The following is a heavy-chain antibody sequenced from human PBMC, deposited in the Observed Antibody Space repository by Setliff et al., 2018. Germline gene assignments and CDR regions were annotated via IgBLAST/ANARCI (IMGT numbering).Heavy chain of an antibody. D-gene: IGHD3-22*01. V-gene: IGHV4-30-4*08. CDR2: IIHSGST. CDR1: GGSISSGDYY. Sequence: PSETLSLTCTVSGGSISSGDYYWSWIRQPPGKGLEWIGEIIHSGSTNYNPSLKSRVTISMDTSKNQFSLKLSSVTAADTAVYYCARESRYYYDNLGTLDYWGQGTLVTVSS. CDR3: ARESRYYYDNLGTLDY. J-gene: IGHJ4*02.